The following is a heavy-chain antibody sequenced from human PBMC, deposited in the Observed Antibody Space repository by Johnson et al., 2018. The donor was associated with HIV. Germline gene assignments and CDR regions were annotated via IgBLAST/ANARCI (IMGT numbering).Heavy chain of an antibody. CDR1: GFTFSSYA. J-gene: IGHJ3*02. Sequence: QVQLVASGGGVVQPGRSLRLSCAASGFTFSSYAMHWVRQAPGKGLEWVAVISYDGSNKYYADSVKGRFTISRDNSKNTLYLQMNSLRAEDTAVYYWARQYRNSGSRTGAFDIWGQGTMVTVSS. D-gene: IGHD1-26*01. CDR2: ISYDGSNK. CDR3: ARQYRNSGSRTGAFDI. V-gene: IGHV3-30-3*01.